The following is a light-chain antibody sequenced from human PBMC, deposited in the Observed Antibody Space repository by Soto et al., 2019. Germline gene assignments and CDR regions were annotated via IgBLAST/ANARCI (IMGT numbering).Light chain of an antibody. J-gene: IGKJ4*01. CDR3: QQYSSY. Sequence: DIQMTQSPSTLSASVGDRVIITCRASQSISSWLAWYQQKPGKAPKVLISEASNLESGVPSRFSGSGSGTEFTLTISSLQPDDFATYYCQQYSSYFGGGTKVDIK. CDR1: QSISSW. V-gene: IGKV1-5*01. CDR2: EAS.